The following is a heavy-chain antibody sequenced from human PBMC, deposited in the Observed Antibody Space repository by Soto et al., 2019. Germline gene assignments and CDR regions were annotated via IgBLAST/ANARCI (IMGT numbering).Heavy chain of an antibody. CDR3: ARESSWFPNFDY. D-gene: IGHD3-10*01. Sequence: QVQLVESGGGVVQPGRSLRLSCAASGFTFSSYGMHWVRQAPGKGLEWVAVIWYDGSNKYYADSVKGRFTISRDNSKNTLYLQRNSLRAEDTAVYYCARESSWFPNFDYRGQGTLVTVSS. CDR1: GFTFSSYG. CDR2: IWYDGSNK. V-gene: IGHV3-33*01. J-gene: IGHJ4*02.